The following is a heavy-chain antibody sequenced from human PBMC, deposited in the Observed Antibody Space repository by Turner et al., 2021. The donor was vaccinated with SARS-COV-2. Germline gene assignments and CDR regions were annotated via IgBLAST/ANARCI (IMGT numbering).Heavy chain of an antibody. CDR1: GGSMNSNY. J-gene: IGHJ5*02. CDR3: ARETVNNWVDP. V-gene: IGHV4-59*01. CDR2: IYYRGST. D-gene: IGHD2-21*02. Sequence: QVQLQASRPRLVKPLETLSLTCTVSGGSMNSNYWSWIRQPPGKRLEWIGYIYYRGSTNYNPSLKSRVTISVETSKNQFSLNLTSVTAADTAIYYCARETVNNWVDPWGQGTLVTVSS.